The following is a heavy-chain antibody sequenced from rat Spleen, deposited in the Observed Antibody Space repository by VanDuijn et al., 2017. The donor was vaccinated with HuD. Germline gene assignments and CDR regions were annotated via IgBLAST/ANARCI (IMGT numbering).Heavy chain of an antibody. Sequence: QVQLKESGPGLVQPSETLSLTCTVSGFSLTSYSVSWVRQPPGKGLEWMGIMWSGGSTDYNSAVKSRLSISRDTSKSQVFLEMNSLQTEDTAMFFCVRGSAYFDYWGQGVMVTVSS. J-gene: IGHJ2*01. CDR2: MWSGGST. CDR3: VRGSAYFDY. CDR1: GFSLTSYS. V-gene: IGHV2-15*01.